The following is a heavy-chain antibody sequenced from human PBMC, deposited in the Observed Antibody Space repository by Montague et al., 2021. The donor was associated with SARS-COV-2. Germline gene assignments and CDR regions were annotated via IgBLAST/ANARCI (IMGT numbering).Heavy chain of an antibody. CDR3: ARGTAAGTNFDY. CDR1: GGSISSYY. V-gene: IGHV4-59*01. D-gene: IGHD6-13*01. CDR2: IYYSGST. Sequence: SETLSLTCTVSGGSISSYYWSWIRQPPGKGLEWIGYIYYSGSTNYNPSLKSRVTISVDTSKNQFSLKLSSVTAADTAVYCCARGTAAGTNFDYWGQGTLVTVSS. J-gene: IGHJ4*02.